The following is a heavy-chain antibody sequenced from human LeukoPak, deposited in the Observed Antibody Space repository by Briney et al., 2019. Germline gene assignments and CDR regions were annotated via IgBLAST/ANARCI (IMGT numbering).Heavy chain of an antibody. CDR1: GGSISSGSYY. D-gene: IGHD2-2*01. J-gene: IGHJ6*03. CDR3: ARVAYRAGPAAIPYYYYYMDV. V-gene: IGHV4-61*02. CDR2: IYTSGST. Sequence: PSQTLSLTCTVSGGSISSGSYYWSWIRQPAGKGLEWIGRIYTSGSTNYNPSLKSRVTISVDTSKNQFSLKLSSVTAADTAVYYCARVAYRAGPAAIPYYYYYMDVWGKGTTVTISS.